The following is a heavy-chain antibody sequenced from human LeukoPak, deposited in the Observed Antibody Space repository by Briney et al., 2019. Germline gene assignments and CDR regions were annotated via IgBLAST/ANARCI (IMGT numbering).Heavy chain of an antibody. CDR2: ISGSGGST. J-gene: IGHJ4*02. CDR1: GFTFSSYA. CDR3: AGDRVPIFGVENFDY. Sequence: PGGSLRLSCAASGFTFSSYAMSWVRQAPGKGLEWVSTISGSGGSTFYADSVKGRFTISRDNSKNTLYLQMNSLRAEDTAIYYCAGDRVPIFGVENFDYWGQGTLVTVSS. D-gene: IGHD3-3*01. V-gene: IGHV3-23*01.